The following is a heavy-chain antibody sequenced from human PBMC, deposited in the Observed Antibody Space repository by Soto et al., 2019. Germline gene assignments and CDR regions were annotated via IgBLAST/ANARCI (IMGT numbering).Heavy chain of an antibody. CDR1: GFTLSSYG. Sequence: QVQLVESGGGVVQPGRSLRLSCAVSGFTLSSYGIHWVRQAPGKGLEWVAFMSYDGNKKYYADSVKGRFTISRDNSKNTLYLQMDSLRADDTAMYYCAKGLSVIQEWIIDGHRGQGTQVTVSS. CDR3: AKGLSVIQEWIIDGH. J-gene: IGHJ4*02. CDR2: MSYDGNKK. V-gene: IGHV3-30*18. D-gene: IGHD5-18*01.